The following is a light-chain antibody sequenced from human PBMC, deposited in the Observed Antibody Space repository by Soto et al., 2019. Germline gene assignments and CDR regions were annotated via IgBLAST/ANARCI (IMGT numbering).Light chain of an antibody. J-gene: IGKJ1*01. V-gene: IGKV3-15*01. Sequence: EIVLTQSPATLSVSPGERVTLSCRASQSVEINLAWYQQKPGQAPRILIYGASTRETGIPARFSCSGAGTDCTRTISSLQSEDFAVDYCQQYNNWTRTFGQGTKVDIK. CDR1: QSVEIN. CDR3: QQYNNWTRT. CDR2: GAS.